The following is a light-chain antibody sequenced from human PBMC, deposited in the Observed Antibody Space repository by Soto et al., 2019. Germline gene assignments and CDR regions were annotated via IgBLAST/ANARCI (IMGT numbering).Light chain of an antibody. J-gene: IGLJ3*02. V-gene: IGLV1-40*01. CDR2: GNS. CDR1: SSNIGAGYY. Sequence: QSVLTQPPSVSGAPGQGVSIACTGSSSNIGAGYYVHWYQQLPGTAPKLLIYGNSNRPSGVPDRFSGSKSGTSASLAITGLQDEDEADYYCQSYDSSMSGWVFGGWTKVTVL. CDR3: QSYDSSMSGWV.